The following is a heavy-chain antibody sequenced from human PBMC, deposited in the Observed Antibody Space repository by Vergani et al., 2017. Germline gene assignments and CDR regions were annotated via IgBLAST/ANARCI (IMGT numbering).Heavy chain of an antibody. D-gene: IGHD6-6*01. J-gene: IGHJ5*02. CDR2: IYYSGST. Sequence: QLQLQESGPGLVKPSETLSLTCTVSGGSISSSSYYWGWIRQPPGKGLEWIGSIYYSGSTYYNPSLKSRVTISVDTSKNQFSLKLSSVTAADTAVYYCARDGSSSSGANWFDPWGQGTLVTVSS. CDR3: ARDGSSSSGANWFDP. V-gene: IGHV4-39*02. CDR1: GGSISSSSYY.